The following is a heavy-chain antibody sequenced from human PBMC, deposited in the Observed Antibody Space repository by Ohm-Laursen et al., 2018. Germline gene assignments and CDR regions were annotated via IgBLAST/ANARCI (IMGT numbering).Heavy chain of an antibody. CDR2: ISSSGSTI. CDR3: ARVALRITMIITDAFDI. Sequence: SLRLSCTASGFTFSDYYMSWIRQAPGKGLEWVSYISSSGSTIYYADSVKGRFTISRDNAKNSLYLQMNSLRAEDTAVYYCARVALRITMIITDAFDIWGQGTMVTVSS. D-gene: IGHD3-22*01. J-gene: IGHJ3*02. V-gene: IGHV3-11*04. CDR1: GFTFSDYY.